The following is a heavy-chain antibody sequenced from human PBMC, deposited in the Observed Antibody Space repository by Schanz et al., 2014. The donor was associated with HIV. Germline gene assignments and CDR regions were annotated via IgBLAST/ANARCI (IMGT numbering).Heavy chain of an antibody. D-gene: IGHD2-15*01. Sequence: EVQLLDSGGGLVQPGGSLRLSCVASGFTFSDFSMNWVRRAPGKGLEWISAVRHDGGATYYADSVKGRFTISRDNSRNILYLQMSNLRAEDTALYYCVTEQYSTISAWGQGALVIVSS. CDR2: VRHDGGAT. CDR3: VTEQYSTISA. V-gene: IGHV3-23*01. J-gene: IGHJ5*02. CDR1: GFTFSDFS.